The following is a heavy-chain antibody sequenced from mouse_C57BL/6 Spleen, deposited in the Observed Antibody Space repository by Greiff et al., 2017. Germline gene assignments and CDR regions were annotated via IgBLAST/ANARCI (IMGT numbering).Heavy chain of an antibody. J-gene: IGHJ2*01. D-gene: IGHD1-1*01. V-gene: IGHV1-9*01. CDR1: GYTFTGYW. CDR3: ASGDYYGSRRGDYFDY. CDR2: ILPGSGST. Sequence: VHLVESGAELMKPGASVKLSCKATGYTFTGYWIEWVKQRPGHGLEWIGEILPGSGSTNYNEKFKGKATFTADTSSNTAYMQLSSLTTEDSAIYYCASGDYYGSRRGDYFDYWGQGTTLTVSS.